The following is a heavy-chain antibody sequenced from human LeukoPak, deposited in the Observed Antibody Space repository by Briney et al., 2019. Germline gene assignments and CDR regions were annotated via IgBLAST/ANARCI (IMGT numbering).Heavy chain of an antibody. CDR2: SHYSGST. CDR1: GGSISSLY. J-gene: IGHJ4*02. Sequence: SETLSLTCSVSGGSISSLYWSWIRQPPGKGLEWIGYSHYSGSTNYNPPLKSRVTISVDTSKNQISLKLSSVTAADTAVYYCARGQWGFDYWGQGTLVTVSS. V-gene: IGHV4-59*01. D-gene: IGHD1-26*01. CDR3: ARGQWGFDY.